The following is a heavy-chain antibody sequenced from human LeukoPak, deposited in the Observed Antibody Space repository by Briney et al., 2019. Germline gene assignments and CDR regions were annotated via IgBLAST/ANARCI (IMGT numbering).Heavy chain of an antibody. Sequence: GGSLRLSCAASGFTFSSYSMNWVRQAPGKGLEWVSSISSSSSYIYYPDSVKGRFTISRDNAKNSLYLQMNSLRAEDTAVYYCARGEYCSGGSCYDPYYFDYWGQGTLVTVSP. J-gene: IGHJ4*02. V-gene: IGHV3-21*01. CDR3: ARGEYCSGGSCYDPYYFDY. D-gene: IGHD2-15*01. CDR2: ISSSSSYI. CDR1: GFTFSSYS.